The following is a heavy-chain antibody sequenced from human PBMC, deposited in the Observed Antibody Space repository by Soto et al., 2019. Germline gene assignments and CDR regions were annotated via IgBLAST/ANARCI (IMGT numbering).Heavy chain of an antibody. Sequence: QLQLQESGPGLVKPSETLSLTCTVSGGSISSSSYYWGWIRQPPGKGLEWIGSIYYSGSTYYNPSLKSRVTISVDTSKNQFSLKLSSVTAADTAVYYCARLSSDWYFDLWGRGTLVTVSS. CDR2: IYYSGST. CDR1: GGSISSSSYY. V-gene: IGHV4-39*01. J-gene: IGHJ2*01. CDR3: ARLSSDWYFDL.